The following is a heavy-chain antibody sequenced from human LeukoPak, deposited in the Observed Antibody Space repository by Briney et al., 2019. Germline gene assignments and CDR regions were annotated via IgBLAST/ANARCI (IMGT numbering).Heavy chain of an antibody. J-gene: IGHJ4*02. CDR3: ARAVNYYDSSGYPRYFDY. D-gene: IGHD3-22*01. CDR1: GGSICSSSYY. Sequence: SEALSLTCTVSGGSICSSSYYWGWIRQPPGKGLEWIGRIYYSGSTYYNPSLKSRVTISVDTSKNQFSLKLSSVTAADTAVYYCARAVNYYDSSGYPRYFDYWGQGTLVTVSS. CDR2: IYYSGST. V-gene: IGHV4-39*07.